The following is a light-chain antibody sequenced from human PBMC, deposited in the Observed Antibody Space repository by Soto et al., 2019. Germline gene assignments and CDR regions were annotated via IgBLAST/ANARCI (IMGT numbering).Light chain of an antibody. J-gene: IGKJ5*01. V-gene: IGKV4-1*01. CDR3: QQYNNWPIT. CDR1: QIVLHTSNNKNY. CDR2: WAS. Sequence: DIVMTRSPDSMAVSLGERATINCRTSQIVLHTSNNKNYLGWYQQKPGQPPKLLISWASYREFGVPDRFSGSGSGTDFTLTISSLQSEDVAVYYCQQYNNWPITFGQGTRLEIK.